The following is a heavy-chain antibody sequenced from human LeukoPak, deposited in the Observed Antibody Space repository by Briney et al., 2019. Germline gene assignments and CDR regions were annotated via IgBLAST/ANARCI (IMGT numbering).Heavy chain of an antibody. CDR2: IGTAGDT. CDR3: ARAGPWGSDFDY. Sequence: GGSLRLSCAASGFTFSSYDMHWVRQATGKGLEWVSAIGTAGDTYYPGSVKDRFTISRENAKNSLYLQMNSLRAEDTAVYYCARAGPWGSDFDYWGQGTLVTVSS. V-gene: IGHV3-13*01. J-gene: IGHJ4*02. CDR1: GFTFSSYD. D-gene: IGHD7-27*01.